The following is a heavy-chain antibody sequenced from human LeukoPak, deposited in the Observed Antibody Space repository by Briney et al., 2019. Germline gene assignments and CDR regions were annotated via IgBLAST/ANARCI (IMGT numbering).Heavy chain of an antibody. J-gene: IGHJ4*02. V-gene: IGHV1-46*01. CDR2: INPSGGST. CDR3: ARDLDGAWSIDY. CDR1: GYTFTSYY. D-gene: IGHD3-3*01. Sequence: ASVKVSCKASGYTFTSYYMHWVRQAPGQGLEWMGIINPSGGSTSYAQKFQGRVTMTRDTSTSTVYMELSSLTSEDTALYYCARDLDGAWSIDYWGQGTLVTVSS.